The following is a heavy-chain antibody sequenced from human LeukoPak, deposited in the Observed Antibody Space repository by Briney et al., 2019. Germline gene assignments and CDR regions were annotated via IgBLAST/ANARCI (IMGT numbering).Heavy chain of an antibody. D-gene: IGHD5-12*01. CDR1: GGSISSSSYY. CDR3: AREAVATIPHFDY. V-gene: IGHV4-39*07. CDR2: IYYSGST. Sequence: SETLSLTCTVSGGSISSSSYYWGWIRQPPGKGLEWIGSIYYSGSTYYNPSLKSRVTISVDTSKNQFSLKLNSVTAADTAVYYCAREAVATIPHFDYWGQGTLVTVSS. J-gene: IGHJ4*02.